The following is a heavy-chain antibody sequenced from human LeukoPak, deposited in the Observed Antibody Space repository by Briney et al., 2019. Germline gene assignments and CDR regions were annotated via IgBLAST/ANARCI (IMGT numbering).Heavy chain of an antibody. CDR3: ARGSSGTYDMGY. CDR2: IYSGGST. V-gene: IGHV3-66*01. CDR1: GFTVSSSY. J-gene: IGHJ4*02. Sequence: GGSLRLSCAASGFTVSSSYMSWVRQAPGKGLEWVSVIYSGGSTYYAESVKGRFTISRDNSKNTLFLQMNGLRAEDTAVYYCARGSSGTYDMGYWGQGTLVTVSS. D-gene: IGHD1-26*01.